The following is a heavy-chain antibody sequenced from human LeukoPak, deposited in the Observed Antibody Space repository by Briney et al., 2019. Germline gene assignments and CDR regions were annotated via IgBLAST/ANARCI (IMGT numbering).Heavy chain of an antibody. CDR3: ARAWNFDY. CDR2: INPSDSDT. V-gene: IGHV5-51*01. CDR1: GYSATNYW. J-gene: IGHJ4*02. D-gene: IGHD1-1*01. Sequence: GESPKISYKGSGYSATNYWIAWVRQMPGRDLEWMVIINPSDSDTRYSPSFQGQVTISADKSISTAYLQWSSLKASDSVMYYCARAWNFDYWGQGALVTVSS.